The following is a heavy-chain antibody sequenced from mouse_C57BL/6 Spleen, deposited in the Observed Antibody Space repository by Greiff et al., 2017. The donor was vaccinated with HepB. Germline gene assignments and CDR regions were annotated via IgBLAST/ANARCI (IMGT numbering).Heavy chain of an antibody. V-gene: IGHV3-2*02. J-gene: IGHJ2*01. CDR3: SRTARIKY. Sequence: EVQVVESGSGLVKPSQSLSLTCTVTGYSITSGYGWNWIRQFPGNKLEWTGYISYSGSTNYNTSLKSRISITRDTSKNHFFLQLNSVTTEDTATYYWSRTARIKYLGQGTTHTVSS. CDR1: GYSITSGYG. D-gene: IGHD1-2*01. CDR2: ISYSGST.